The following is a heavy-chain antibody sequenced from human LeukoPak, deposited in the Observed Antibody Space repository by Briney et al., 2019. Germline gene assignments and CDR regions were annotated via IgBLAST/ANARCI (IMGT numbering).Heavy chain of an antibody. V-gene: IGHV4-39*07. CDR2: INYSGNT. Sequence: SETLSLTCTVSGGSISSSGYYWGWIRQPPGKELEWIGIINYSGNTHYNSSLKSRVTISVDTSKNQFSLKLSSVTAADTAVYYCARYEAVAGVFDYWGQGTLVTVSS. CDR1: GGSISSSGYY. J-gene: IGHJ4*02. CDR3: ARYEAVAGVFDY. D-gene: IGHD6-19*01.